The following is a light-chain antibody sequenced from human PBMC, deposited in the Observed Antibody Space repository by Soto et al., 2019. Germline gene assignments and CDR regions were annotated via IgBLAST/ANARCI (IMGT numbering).Light chain of an antibody. CDR1: HNIVTY. Sequence: DIHMAQSPPSLSASVGDRVTITCRASHNIVTYLNWYQQKAGKAPSLLIYEASHLQSGVPFRFFGSGSGTDFTLTIDNLQHEDSATYYCQQRHSTPPTFGPGNNRQSK. J-gene: IGKJ2*01. V-gene: IGKV1-39*01. CDR3: QQRHSTPPT. CDR2: EAS.